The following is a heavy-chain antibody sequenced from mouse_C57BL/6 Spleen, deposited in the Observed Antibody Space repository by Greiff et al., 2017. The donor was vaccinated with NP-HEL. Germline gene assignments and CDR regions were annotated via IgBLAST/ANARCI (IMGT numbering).Heavy chain of an antibody. J-gene: IGHJ4*01. CDR3: ARSGYYGSSPLAMDY. CDR1: GYAFTNYL. V-gene: IGHV1-54*01. CDR2: INPGSGGT. Sequence: QVQLKESGAELVRPGTSVKVSCKASGYAFTNYLIEWVKQRPGQGLAWIGVINPGSGGTNYNEKFKGKATLTADKSSSTAYMQLSSLTSEDSAVYFCARSGYYGSSPLAMDYWGQGTSVTVSS. D-gene: IGHD1-1*01.